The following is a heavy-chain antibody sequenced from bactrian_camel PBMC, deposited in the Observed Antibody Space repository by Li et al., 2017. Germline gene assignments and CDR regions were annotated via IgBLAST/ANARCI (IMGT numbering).Heavy chain of an antibody. J-gene: IGHJ3*01. Sequence: VQLVESGGVLVQPGGSLRLSRAASGFTFSSYAMSWVRQAPGKGLEWVSAINSGGDITYYADSMKGRFTISLDNAKTTVYLQMSDLKPEDTAVYYCAADSIRPACGWYPVSPLDAWGQGTQVTVS. CDR2: INSGGDIT. CDR3: AADSIRPACGWYPVSPLDA. V-gene: IGHV3S40*01. D-gene: IGHD5*01. CDR1: GFTFSSYA.